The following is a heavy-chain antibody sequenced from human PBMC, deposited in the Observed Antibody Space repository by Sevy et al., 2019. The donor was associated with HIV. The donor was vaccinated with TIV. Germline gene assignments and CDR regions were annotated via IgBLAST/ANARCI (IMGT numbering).Heavy chain of an antibody. CDR3: ARSSGWSPSDY. D-gene: IGHD6-19*01. CDR1: GFTFGSYW. CDR2: IKRDGSEV. V-gene: IGHV3-7*01. J-gene: IGHJ4*02. Sequence: GGSLRLSCAASGFTFGSYWMTWIRQAAGKGLEWVANIKRDGSEVYYMDSVRGRFTISRDNAKNSVYLQMNSLRVDDTAVYYCARSSGWSPSDYWGQGVLVTVSS.